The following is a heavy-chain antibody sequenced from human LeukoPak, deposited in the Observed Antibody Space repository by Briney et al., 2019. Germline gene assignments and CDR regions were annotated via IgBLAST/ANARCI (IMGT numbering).Heavy chain of an antibody. CDR2: IIPIFSTT. Sequence: ASVKVSCKASGGTFSSYAITWVRQAHGQGLEWMGSIIPIFSTTTYAQKLHVRVTITTDESTSSAYMELSSLRSEDTSVYYCAKDYYDSSGYFDYWGQGTLVTVSS. CDR3: AKDYYDSSGYFDY. J-gene: IGHJ4*02. CDR1: GGTFSSYA. D-gene: IGHD3-22*01. V-gene: IGHV1-69*05.